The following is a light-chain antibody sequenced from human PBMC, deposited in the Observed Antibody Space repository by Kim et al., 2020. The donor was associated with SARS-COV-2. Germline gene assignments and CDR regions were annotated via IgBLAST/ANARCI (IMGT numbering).Light chain of an antibody. CDR1: QDISNY. CDR2: AAS. V-gene: IGKV1-16*01. CDR3: QHYMTYPYT. J-gene: IGKJ2*01. Sequence: SESVGDNVTISCRASQDISNYLAWHQQKFGKAPKSLIYAASTLLNGVPSRFSGSGSGTDFTLTITSLQPEDFATYYCQHYMTYPYTFGQGTKLEI.